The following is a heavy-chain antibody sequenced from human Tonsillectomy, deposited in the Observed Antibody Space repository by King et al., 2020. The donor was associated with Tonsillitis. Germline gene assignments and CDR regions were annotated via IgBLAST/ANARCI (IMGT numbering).Heavy chain of an antibody. CDR2: ISWNRGII. D-gene: IGHD3-10*01. CDR1: GFTFDDYA. CDR3: AKAPSGIGDYFDY. J-gene: IGHJ4*02. Sequence: QLVQSGGGLVQPGRSLRLSCAASGFTFDDYAMHWVRQAPGKGLEWVSGISWNRGIIGYADSVRGRFTISRDSAKDSLYLQMNSLRAEDTALYYCAKAPSGIGDYFDYWGQGTLVTVSS. V-gene: IGHV3-9*01.